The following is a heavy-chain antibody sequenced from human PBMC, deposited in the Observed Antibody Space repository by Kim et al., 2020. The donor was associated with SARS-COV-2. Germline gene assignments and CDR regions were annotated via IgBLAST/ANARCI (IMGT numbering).Heavy chain of an antibody. V-gene: IGHV3-30*02. J-gene: IGHJ4*02. CDR3: AKGGLWFGEFLFDY. Sequence: ADSVKGRFTISRDNSKNTLYLQMNSLRAEDTAVYYCAKGGLWFGEFLFDYWGQGTLVTVSS. D-gene: IGHD3-10*01.